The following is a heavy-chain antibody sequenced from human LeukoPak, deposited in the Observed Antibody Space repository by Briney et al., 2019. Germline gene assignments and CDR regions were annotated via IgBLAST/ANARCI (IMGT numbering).Heavy chain of an antibody. Sequence: PGRSLRLSCAASGFTFSSYAMHWVRQAPGKGLEWVAVISYDGSNKYYADSVKGRFTISRDNSKNTLYLQMNSPRAEDTAVYYCARGSSGSWGQGTLVTVSS. D-gene: IGHD6-13*01. CDR3: ARGSSGS. V-gene: IGHV3-30*01. CDR2: ISYDGSNK. CDR1: GFTFSSYA. J-gene: IGHJ4*02.